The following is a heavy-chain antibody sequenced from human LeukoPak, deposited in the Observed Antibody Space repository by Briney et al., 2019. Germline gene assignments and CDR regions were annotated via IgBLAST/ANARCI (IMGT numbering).Heavy chain of an antibody. CDR1: GFTFSSYA. J-gene: IGHJ4*02. D-gene: IGHD2-2*01. CDR3: AKAGPIRYCSSTSCYEGGTFDY. Sequence: PGGSLRLSCAASGFTFSSYAMSWVRQAPGKGLEWVSAISGSGGSTYYADSVKGRFTISRDNSKNTLYLQMNSLRAEDTAVYYCAKAGPIRYCSSTSCYEGGTFDYWGQGTLVTVSS. V-gene: IGHV3-23*01. CDR2: ISGSGGST.